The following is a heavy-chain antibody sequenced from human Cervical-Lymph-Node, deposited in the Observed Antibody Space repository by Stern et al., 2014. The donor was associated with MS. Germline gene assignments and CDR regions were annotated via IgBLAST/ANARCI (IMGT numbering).Heavy chain of an antibody. CDR3: ARGHIPYAYNYLFDY. V-gene: IGHV3-33*01. J-gene: IGHJ4*02. Sequence: VQLVESGGGVVQPGTSLRLSCAASGFTFSSYGMHWVRQAPGKGLECGALAWYDGSTAYYTNSVKGRFTISRDNSKNTLSLQMNSLTAEDTAVYYCARGHIPYAYNYLFDYWGQGTLVTVSS. D-gene: IGHD5-24*01. CDR2: AWYDGSTA. CDR1: GFTFSSYG.